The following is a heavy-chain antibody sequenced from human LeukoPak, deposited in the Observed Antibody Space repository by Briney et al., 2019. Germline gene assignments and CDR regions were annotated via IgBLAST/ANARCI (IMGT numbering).Heavy chain of an antibody. CDR1: GFTLSNYA. D-gene: IGHD6-19*01. V-gene: IGHV3-23*01. CDR2: IIGDGGRT. CDR3: ANLKQWPMVPFDY. Sequence: PGGSLRLSCTGSGFTLSNYAMSWVRQTPGKALEWASAIIGDGGRTYYADSVKGRFTISRDNSKNTLYLQMNSLRAADTAVYYCANLKQWPMVPFDYWGQGTLVTVSS. J-gene: IGHJ4*02.